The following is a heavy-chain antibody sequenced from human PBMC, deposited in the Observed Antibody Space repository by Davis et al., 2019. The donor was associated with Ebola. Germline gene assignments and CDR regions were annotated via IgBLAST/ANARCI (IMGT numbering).Heavy chain of an antibody. J-gene: IGHJ4*02. CDR2: VSISGRDT. CDR1: AFPFSAYA. V-gene: IGHV3-23*01. Sequence: PAGSLRLSCAASAFPFSAYAMSWVRQPPGAGLQWVSTVSISGRDTYYIDSVMGRFTVSRDNSKNTVFLQMNSLRVEDTAHYYCAQGSSPDNWGPGTLVTVSS. CDR3: AQGSSPDN. D-gene: IGHD6-6*01.